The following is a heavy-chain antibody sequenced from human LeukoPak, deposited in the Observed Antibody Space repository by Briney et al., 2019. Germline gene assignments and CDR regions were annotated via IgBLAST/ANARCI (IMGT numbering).Heavy chain of an antibody. CDR1: RFTFSNYA. CDR3: AKGGSSWSYYFDY. V-gene: IGHV3-23*01. J-gene: IGHJ4*02. D-gene: IGHD6-13*01. Sequence: GGSLRLSCAASRFTFSNYAMTWVRQTPGKGLEWVSAISASAGTTYYADSVKGRFTNSRDNSKNTLYLQMNSLRADDTALYYCAKGGSSWSYYFDYWGQGTLVTVSS. CDR2: ISASAGTT.